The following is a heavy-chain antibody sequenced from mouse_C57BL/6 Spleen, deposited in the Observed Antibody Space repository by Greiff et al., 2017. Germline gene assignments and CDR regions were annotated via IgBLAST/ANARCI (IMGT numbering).Heavy chain of an antibody. CDR1: GYTFTEYT. D-gene: IGHD2-1*01. V-gene: IGHV1-62-2*01. CDR3: ARHEAPPGNYGAWFAY. CDR2: FYPGSGSI. Sequence: QVQLKESGAELVKPGASVKLSCKASGYTFTEYTIHWVKQRSGQGLEWIGWFYPGSGSIKYNEKFKDKATLTADKSSSTVYMELSRLTSEDSAVYFCARHEAPPGNYGAWFAYWGQGTLVTVSA. J-gene: IGHJ3*01.